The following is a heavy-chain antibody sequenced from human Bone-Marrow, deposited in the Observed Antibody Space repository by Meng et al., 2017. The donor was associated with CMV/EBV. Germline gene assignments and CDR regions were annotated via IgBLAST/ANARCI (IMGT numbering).Heavy chain of an antibody. Sequence: GGSLRLSCAASEFTFSHAWMSWVRQAPGKGLEWVGRIKSKTQGGATDYAAPLRGRVTISSDDSKTTLYLQMNSLKSEDTAVYYCTTYDNGAFHIWGQGTRVTGSS. V-gene: IGHV3-15*01. CDR1: EFTFSHAW. CDR3: TTYDNGAFHI. D-gene: IGHD3-9*01. CDR2: IKSKTQGGAT. J-gene: IGHJ3*02.